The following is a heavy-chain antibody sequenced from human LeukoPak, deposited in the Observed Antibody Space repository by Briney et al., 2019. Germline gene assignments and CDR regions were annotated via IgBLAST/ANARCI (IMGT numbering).Heavy chain of an antibody. D-gene: IGHD5-18*01. Sequence: GGSLRLSCAASGFTFSSYWMSWVRQAPGKGLEWVANIKQDGSEKYYVDSVKGRFTISRDNAKNSLYLQMNSLRAEDTAVYYCATSQRGYIYGFMGYWGQGTLVTVS. CDR3: ATSQRGYIYGFMGY. J-gene: IGHJ4*02. CDR2: IKQDGSEK. V-gene: IGHV3-7*01. CDR1: GFTFSSYW.